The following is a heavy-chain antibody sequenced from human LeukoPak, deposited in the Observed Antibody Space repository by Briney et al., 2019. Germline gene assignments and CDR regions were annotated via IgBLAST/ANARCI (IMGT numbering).Heavy chain of an antibody. CDR2: ISSSSSYI. D-gene: IGHD6-13*01. V-gene: IGHV3-11*06. J-gene: IGHJ6*02. CDR3: ARMTTPGTYSGRYYYYYYGMDA. Sequence: PGGSLRLSCAASGFTFSDYYMSWIRQAPGKGLEWVSSISSSSSYIYYADSVKGRFTISRDNAKNSLYLQMNSLRAEDTAVYYCARMTTPGTYSGRYYYYYYGMDAWGQGTTVTVSS. CDR1: GFTFSDYY.